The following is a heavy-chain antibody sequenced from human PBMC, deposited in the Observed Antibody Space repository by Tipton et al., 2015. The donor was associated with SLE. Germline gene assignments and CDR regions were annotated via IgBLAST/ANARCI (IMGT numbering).Heavy chain of an antibody. J-gene: IGHJ4*01. D-gene: IGHD3-10*01. V-gene: IGHV4-4*07. CDR3: ARGAKERITLVRVRPYYFDY. CDR2: IYSRGST. CDR1: GVSISNSY. Sequence: TLSLTCTVSGVSISNSYWSWIRQPAGKGLEWIGRIYSRGSTNYNPPLKSRVTMSVDTSQNQFSLKLTSVTAADTAVYYCARGAKERITLVRVRPYYFDYWGQGSLVTVSS.